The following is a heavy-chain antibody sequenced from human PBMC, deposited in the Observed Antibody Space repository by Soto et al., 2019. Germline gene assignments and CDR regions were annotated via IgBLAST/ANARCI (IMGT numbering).Heavy chain of an antibody. CDR2: ISGSGGTT. J-gene: IGHJ4*02. CDR3: ARGGQYSSSPLDY. CDR1: VFTCNTYA. D-gene: IGHD6-6*01. Sequence: SWWSLRLSCSASVFTCNTYAMSWLRQAPGKGLEWVSTISGSGGTTYYADSVNGRFTISRDNSKNTLSLQMNSLRTEDTAIYYCARGGQYSSSPLDYWGQGALVTVSS. V-gene: IGHV3-23*01.